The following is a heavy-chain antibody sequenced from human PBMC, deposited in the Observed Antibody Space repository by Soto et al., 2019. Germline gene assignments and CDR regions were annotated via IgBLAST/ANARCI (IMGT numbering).Heavy chain of an antibody. CDR1: GFTFDDYA. V-gene: IGHV3-9*01. CDR2: ISWNSGSI. J-gene: IGHJ2*01. Sequence: PGGSLRLSCAASGFTFDDYAMHWVRQAPGKGLKRVSGISWNSGSIGYADSLKGRFTISRDNAKNSLFLQMNSLRAEDTALYYCAKRGCSSTSCYAGTYWYFDLWGRGTLVTVSS. D-gene: IGHD2-2*01. CDR3: AKRGCSSTSCYAGTYWYFDL.